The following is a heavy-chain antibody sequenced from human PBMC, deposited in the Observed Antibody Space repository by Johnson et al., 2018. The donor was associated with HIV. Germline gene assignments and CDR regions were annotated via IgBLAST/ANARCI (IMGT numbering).Heavy chain of an antibody. CDR3: HEFWTGQGVDI. D-gene: IGHD3/OR15-3a*01. Sequence: VQLVESGGGVVQPGGSLKLSCAASGLTFSDHYMDWVRQAPGRGLEWVGRVKSKTDGGTTDYAAPVKGRCIISRDDSRSMMYLEMNSMKTEETGVYYCHEFWTGQGVDIWGQGTVVTVSS. V-gene: IGHV3-15*01. CDR1: GLTFSDHY. CDR2: VKSKTDGGTT. J-gene: IGHJ3*02.